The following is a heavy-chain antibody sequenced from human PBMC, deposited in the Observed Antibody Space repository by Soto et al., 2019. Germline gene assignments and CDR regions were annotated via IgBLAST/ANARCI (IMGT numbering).Heavy chain of an antibody. V-gene: IGHV3-21*01. CDR2: IRSSSSYI. D-gene: IGHD6-13*01. Sequence: GGSLRLSCAASGFTFSSYSMNWVRQAPGKGLEWVASIRSSSSYIYYADSVKGRFTISRDNAKNSLYLQMNSLRAEDTAVYYCESSSSWYLYYWGQGTLVTVSS. CDR3: ESSSSWYLYY. CDR1: GFTFSSYS. J-gene: IGHJ4*02.